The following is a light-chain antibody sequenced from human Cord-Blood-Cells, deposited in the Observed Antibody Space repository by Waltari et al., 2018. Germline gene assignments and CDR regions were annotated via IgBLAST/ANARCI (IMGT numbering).Light chain of an antibody. CDR1: QRISSY. Sequence: IPMTQSPSSLSASVGDRVTITCRASQRISSYLNWYQQKPGKAPKLLIYAASSLQSGVPSRFSGSGSGTDFTLTISSLQPEDFATYYCQQSYSTPWTFGQGTKVEIK. CDR3: QQSYSTPWT. J-gene: IGKJ1*01. V-gene: IGKV1-39*01. CDR2: AAS.